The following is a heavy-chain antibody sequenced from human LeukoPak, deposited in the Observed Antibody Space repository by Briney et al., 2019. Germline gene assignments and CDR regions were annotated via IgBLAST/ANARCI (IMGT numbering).Heavy chain of an antibody. Sequence: LSLTCTVSGGSISSSSYYWGWIRQPPGKGLEWVAVISYDGSNKYYADSVKGRFTISRDNSKNTLYLQMNSLRAEDTAVYYCATELATIPCLDYWGQGTLVTVSS. J-gene: IGHJ4*02. V-gene: IGHV3-30-3*01. CDR2: ISYDGSNK. CDR1: GGSISSSS. D-gene: IGHD5-12*01. CDR3: ATELATIPCLDY.